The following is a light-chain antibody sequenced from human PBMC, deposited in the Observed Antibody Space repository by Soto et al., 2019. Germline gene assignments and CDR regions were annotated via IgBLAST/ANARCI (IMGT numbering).Light chain of an antibody. CDR3: CSYGGLSSFVK. CDR1: SSDVGGYKY. J-gene: IGLJ2*01. V-gene: IGLV2-23*03. CDR2: EGT. Sequence: QSVLTQPASVSGSPGQSITISCTGTSSDVGGYKYVSWYQQSPGKAPKRIIYEGTKRPSGVSDRFSGSKFGNTASLTISGLQSEDEADYFCCSYGGLSSFVKFGGGTKLTVL.